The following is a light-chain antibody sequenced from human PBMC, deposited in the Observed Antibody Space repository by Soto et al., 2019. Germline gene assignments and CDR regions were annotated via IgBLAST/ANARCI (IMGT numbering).Light chain of an antibody. Sequence: IVLTQSPVTLSLSPGERATLSCRASQDVDTYLAWYQQRPGQAPRLLIYDASNRATGIPARFSGGGSGTDFTLTISRLEPEDFAVYYCLQRSDWRTFGRGTKVDIK. CDR3: LQRSDWRT. CDR2: DAS. CDR1: QDVDTY. J-gene: IGKJ1*01. V-gene: IGKV3-11*01.